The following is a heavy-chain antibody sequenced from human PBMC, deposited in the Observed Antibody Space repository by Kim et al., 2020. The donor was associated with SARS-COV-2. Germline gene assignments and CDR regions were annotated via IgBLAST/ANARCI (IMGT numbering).Heavy chain of an antibody. D-gene: IGHD2-2*01. V-gene: IGHV4-59*08. CDR3: ARLACSSTSCYTFDP. Sequence: PPLKSRVTISVDTSKNQFSLKLSSVTAADTAVYYCARLACSSTSCYTFDPWGQGTLVTVSS. J-gene: IGHJ5*02.